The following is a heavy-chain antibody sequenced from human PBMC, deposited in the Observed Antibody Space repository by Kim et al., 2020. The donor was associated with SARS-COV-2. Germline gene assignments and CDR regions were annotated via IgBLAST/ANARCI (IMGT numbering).Heavy chain of an antibody. D-gene: IGHD3-3*01. J-gene: IGHJ4*02. CDR3: ATPTIFGVVTLDY. Sequence: YADSVKGRFTISRDNAKNSLYLQMNSLRAEDTAVYYCATPTIFGVVTLDYWGQGTLVTVSS. V-gene: IGHV3-48*03.